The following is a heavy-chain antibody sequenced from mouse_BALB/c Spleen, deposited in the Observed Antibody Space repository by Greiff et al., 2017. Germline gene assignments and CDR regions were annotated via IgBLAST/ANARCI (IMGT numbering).Heavy chain of an antibody. V-gene: IGHV5-6*01. D-gene: IGHD2-3*01. CDR3: ARNDGYYYFDY. J-gene: IGHJ2*01. Sequence: EVKVVESGGDLVKPGGSLKLSCAASGFTFSSYGMSWVRQTPDKRLEWVATISSGGSYTYYPDSVKGRFTISRDNAKNTLYLQMSSLRSEDTAMYYCARNDGYYYFDYWGQGTTLTVSS. CDR2: ISSGGSYT. CDR1: GFTFSSYG.